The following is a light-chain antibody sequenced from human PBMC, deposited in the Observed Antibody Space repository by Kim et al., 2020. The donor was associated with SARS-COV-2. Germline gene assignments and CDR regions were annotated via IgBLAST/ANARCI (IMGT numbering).Light chain of an antibody. CDR2: RNN. CDR3: AAWDDSLNSQV. V-gene: IGLV1-44*01. CDR1: SSNIGTKS. J-gene: IGLJ3*02. Sequence: QSVLTQPPSASGTPGQRVTISCSGSSSNIGTKSVSWYQQLPGTAPKLLIYRNNQRPSGVPDRFSGSKSGTSASLAISGLQSEDEADYHCAAWDDSLNSQVFGGGTQLTVL.